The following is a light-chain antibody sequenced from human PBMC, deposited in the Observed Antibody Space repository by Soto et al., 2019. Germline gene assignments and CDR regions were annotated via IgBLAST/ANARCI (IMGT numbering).Light chain of an antibody. J-gene: IGLJ3*02. CDR2: EVS. CDR3: SSYTSSSTPWV. Sequence: QSALTQPASVSGSPGQSITISCTGTSSDVGGYNYVSWYQQHPGKAPKLMIYEVSNRPPGVSNRFSDSKSGNTTSLTISGLQAEDEADYYCSSYTSSSTPWVFGGGTQLTVL. CDR1: SSDVGGYNY. V-gene: IGLV2-14*01.